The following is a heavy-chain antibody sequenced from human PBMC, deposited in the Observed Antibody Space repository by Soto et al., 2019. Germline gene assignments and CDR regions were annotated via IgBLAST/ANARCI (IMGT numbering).Heavy chain of an antibody. CDR1: GFTFSSYG. Sequence: QVQLVESGGGVVQPGRSLRLSCAASGFTFSSYGMHWVRQAPGKGLEWVAIISYDGSNKYYADSLKGRFTISRDNSKNTLYLQMNTLRAAATAVYYSAKDQSPIAVAAPLAYWAQGTLVTVSS. V-gene: IGHV3-30*18. D-gene: IGHD6-19*01. J-gene: IGHJ4*02. CDR3: AKDQSPIAVAAPLAY. CDR2: ISYDGSNK.